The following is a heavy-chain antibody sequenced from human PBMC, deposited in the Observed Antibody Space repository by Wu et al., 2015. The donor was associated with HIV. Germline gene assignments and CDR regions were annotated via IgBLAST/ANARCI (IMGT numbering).Heavy chain of an antibody. CDR3: ARDLLWGEDF. V-gene: IGHV1-69*12. D-gene: IGHD2-21*01. CDR2: IIPISKTA. Sequence: QVQLVQSGAEVKKPGSSVRVSCKASGGTFSSYAFSWVRQAPGQGLEWMGGIIPISKTADYAQKFQGRVTITADESTRTIYMALTGLRSGDTAIYFCARDLLWGEDFWGQGTLVTVST. CDR1: GGTFSSYA. J-gene: IGHJ4*02.